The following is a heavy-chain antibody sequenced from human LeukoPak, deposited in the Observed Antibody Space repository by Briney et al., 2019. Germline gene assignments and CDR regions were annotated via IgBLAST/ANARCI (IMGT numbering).Heavy chain of an antibody. CDR1: GYTFTNFD. CDR3: ARAPMGAAPLY. CDR2: MNPVSGNA. D-gene: IGHD6-6*01. J-gene: IGHJ4*02. V-gene: IGHV1-8*01. Sequence: ASVKVSCKASGYTFTNFDINWVRQAPGQGLEWMGWMNPVSGNAGSAQKFQGRVTLTRDTSITTAYMELTSLRSDDTAFYYCARAPMGAAPLYWGQGTLVTVPS.